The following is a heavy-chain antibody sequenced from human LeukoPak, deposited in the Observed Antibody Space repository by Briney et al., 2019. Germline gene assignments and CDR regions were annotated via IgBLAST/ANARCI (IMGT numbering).Heavy chain of an antibody. CDR1: GFTFGDYA. Sequence: GGSLRLSCTASGFTFGDYATRWFSPPPGNGMGWVGFIRRKAYDATTEYDASVKGRFTISRDDSKSIAYLQMDSLKTEDTAVYYCTTGHYYDSSGYYYDAFDIWGQGTMVTVSS. V-gene: IGHV3-49*03. D-gene: IGHD3-22*01. CDR2: IRRKAYDATT. J-gene: IGHJ3*02. CDR3: TTGHYYDSSGYYYDAFDI.